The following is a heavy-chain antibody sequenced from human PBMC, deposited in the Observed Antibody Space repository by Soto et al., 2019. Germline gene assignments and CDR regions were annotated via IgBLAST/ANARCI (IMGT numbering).Heavy chain of an antibody. CDR2: ISSSSSTI. CDR3: ARVITPPNTLWFGELSYYYGMDV. CDR1: GFTFSSYS. J-gene: IGHJ6*02. V-gene: IGHV3-48*01. Sequence: GGSLRLSCAASGFTFSSYSMNWVRQTPGKGLEWVSYISSSSSTIYYADSVKGRFTISRDNAKNSLYLQMNSLRAEDTAVYYCARVITPPNTLWFGELSYYYGMDVWGQGTTVTVSS. D-gene: IGHD3-10*01.